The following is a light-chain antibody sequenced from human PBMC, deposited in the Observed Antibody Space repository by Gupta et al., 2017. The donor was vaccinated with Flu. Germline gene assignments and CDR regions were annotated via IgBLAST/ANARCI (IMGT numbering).Light chain of an antibody. CDR3: MQARQTPPT. Sequence: MPQSPLACSLLSGKAAPIPCRSSQSLLHVNGYNYLDWYLQKPGQPPQLLIYLASNRACGVPDRFSGSGSGTIFTLKISRVEAEDVGIYYCMQARQTPPTFGQGTKVEIK. V-gene: IGKV2-28*01. J-gene: IGKJ1*01. CDR1: QSLLHVNGYNY. CDR2: LAS.